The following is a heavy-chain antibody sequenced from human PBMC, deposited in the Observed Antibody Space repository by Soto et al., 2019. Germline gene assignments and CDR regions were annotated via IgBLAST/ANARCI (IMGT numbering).Heavy chain of an antibody. Sequence: GESLKISCKGSGYSFTSYWISWVRQMPGKGLEWMGRIDPSDSYTNYSPSFQGHVTISADKSISTAYLQWSSLKASDTAMYYCARGAGISPSHYYYGMDVWGQGTTVTVSS. CDR2: IDPSDSYT. D-gene: IGHD6-19*01. CDR3: ARGAGISPSHYYYGMDV. CDR1: GYSFTSYW. V-gene: IGHV5-10-1*01. J-gene: IGHJ6*02.